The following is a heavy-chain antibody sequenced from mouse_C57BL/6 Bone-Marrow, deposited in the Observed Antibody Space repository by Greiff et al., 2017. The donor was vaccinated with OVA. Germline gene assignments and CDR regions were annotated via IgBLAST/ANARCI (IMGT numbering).Heavy chain of an antibody. J-gene: IGHJ3*01. V-gene: IGHV5-6*01. CDR2: ISSGGSYT. CDR1: GFTFSSYG. CDR3: ARAYYSNYAWCAY. D-gene: IGHD2-5*01. Sequence: EVPLVESGGDLVKPGGSLKLSCAASGFTFSSYGMSWVRQTPDKRLEWVATISSGGSYTYYPDSVKGRFTISRDNAKNTLYLQRSSLKSEDTAMYYCARAYYSNYAWCAYWGQGTLVTVSA.